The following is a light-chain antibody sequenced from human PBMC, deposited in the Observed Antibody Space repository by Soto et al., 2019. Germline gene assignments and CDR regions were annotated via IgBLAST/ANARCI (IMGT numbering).Light chain of an antibody. J-gene: IGKJ4*01. Sequence: EIVMTQSPVTLSVSPGERATLSCRASYDLRRRLAWYQQKPGQAPRLLIYDASTRATGVPARFSGSGSGTEFTLTISGLQSEDFAVYFCQHYTNWPLTFGGGTKVEIK. V-gene: IGKV3-15*01. CDR2: DAS. CDR3: QHYTNWPLT. CDR1: YDLRRR.